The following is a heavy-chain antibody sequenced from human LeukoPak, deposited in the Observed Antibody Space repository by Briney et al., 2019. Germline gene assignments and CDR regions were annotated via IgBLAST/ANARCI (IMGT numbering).Heavy chain of an antibody. CDR2: ISYDGSNK. CDR1: GFTFSSYG. Sequence: PGGSLRLSCAASGFTFSSYGMHWVRQAPGKGLEWVAVISYDGSNKYYADSVKGRFTISRDNSKNTLYLQMNSLRAEDTAVYYCAKEVIRAVAASFDYWGQGTLVTVSS. J-gene: IGHJ4*02. CDR3: AKEVIRAVAASFDY. V-gene: IGHV3-30*18. D-gene: IGHD6-19*01.